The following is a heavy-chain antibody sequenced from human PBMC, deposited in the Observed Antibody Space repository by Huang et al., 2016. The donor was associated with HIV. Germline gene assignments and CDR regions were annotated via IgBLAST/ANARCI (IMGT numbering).Heavy chain of an antibody. CDR1: GGSVSGHY. CDR3: ARASWYEPRSWYFGL. J-gene: IGHJ2*01. CDR2: INDNGYT. Sequence: QVQLQQWGAGLLKPSETLSLTCAVYGGSVSGHYWSWIRRPPGKGLEWIAAINDNGYTNYNPALKSRVTISVHTSRNQFSLKLNSVTAADAAVYYCARASWYEPRSWYFGLWGRGTLVTVSS. D-gene: IGHD6-13*01. V-gene: IGHV4-34*01.